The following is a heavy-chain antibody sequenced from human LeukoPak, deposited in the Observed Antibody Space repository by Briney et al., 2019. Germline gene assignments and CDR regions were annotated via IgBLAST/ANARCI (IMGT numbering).Heavy chain of an antibody. Sequence: PGGSPRDSCAASGFTFSRYEMNWVRQAPGKGLEWLSYISSGGSAIHYADSVKGRFTISRDNAKNSLYLQMNSLRAEDTAVYYCARVMTTVTHFYYYGLDGWGQGNTVTVSS. J-gene: IGHJ6*02. CDR3: ARVMTTVTHFYYYGLDG. D-gene: IGHD4-17*01. CDR2: ISSGGSAI. CDR1: GFTFSRYE. V-gene: IGHV3-48*03.